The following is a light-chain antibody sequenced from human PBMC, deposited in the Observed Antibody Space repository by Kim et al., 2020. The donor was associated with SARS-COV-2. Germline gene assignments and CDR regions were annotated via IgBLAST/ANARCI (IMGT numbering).Light chain of an antibody. V-gene: IGLV4-69*01. CDR2: LDSDGIR. Sequence: GKLTMTVSRGCSSDAIAWHQQEPEKGPRYMMKLDSDGIRSNGDGSPDRFSGSSSGSERFLTITSLHSEDEADYFCQTWSTGISYVFGTGTKVTVL. CDR3: QTWSTGISYV. J-gene: IGLJ1*01. CDR1: RGCSSDA.